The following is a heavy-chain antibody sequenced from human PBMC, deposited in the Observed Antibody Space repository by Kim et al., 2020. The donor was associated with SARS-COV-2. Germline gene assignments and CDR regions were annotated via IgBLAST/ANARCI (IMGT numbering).Heavy chain of an antibody. D-gene: IGHD3-10*01. J-gene: IGHJ6*04. V-gene: IGHV1-69*13. Sequence: SVKVSCKASGGTFSSYAISWVRQAPGQGLEWMGGIIPIFGTANYAQKFQGRVTITADESTSTAYMELSSLRSEDTAVYYCARDPPPYGSEMDVWGKGTTVTVSS. CDR2: IIPIFGTA. CDR3: ARDPPPYGSEMDV. CDR1: GGTFSSYA.